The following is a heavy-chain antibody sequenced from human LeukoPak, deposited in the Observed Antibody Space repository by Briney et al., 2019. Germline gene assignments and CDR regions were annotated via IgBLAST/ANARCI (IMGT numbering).Heavy chain of an antibody. V-gene: IGHV3-13*04. J-gene: IGHJ3*02. D-gene: IGHD6-19*01. CDR3: AGPTSGQSFDI. CDR1: GFTFSSYD. CDR2: IGTAGDT. Sequence: GGSLRLSCAASGFTFSSYDMHWVRQATGRGLEWVSAIGTAGDTYYPGSVKGRFTISRENAKKSLYLQMNSLRVEDTAVYYCAGPTSGQSFDIWGQGTMVTVSS.